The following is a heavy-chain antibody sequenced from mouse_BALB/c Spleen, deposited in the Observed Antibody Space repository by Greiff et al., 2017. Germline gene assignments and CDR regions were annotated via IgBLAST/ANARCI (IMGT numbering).Heavy chain of an antibody. CDR2: INPDSSTI. J-gene: IGHJ3*01. CDR1: GFDFSRYW. V-gene: IGHV4-1*02. D-gene: IGHD3-1*01. CDR3: ARPGAARATWFAY. Sequence: EVKLVESGGGLVQPGGSLKLSCAASGFDFSRYWMSWVRQAPGKGLEWIGEINPDSSTINYTPSLKDKFIISRDNAKNTLYLQMSKVRSEDTALYYCARPGAARATWFAYWGQGTLVTVSA.